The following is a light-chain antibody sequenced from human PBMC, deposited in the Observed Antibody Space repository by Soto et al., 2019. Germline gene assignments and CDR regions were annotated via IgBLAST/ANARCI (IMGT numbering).Light chain of an antibody. CDR2: DVS. CDR1: SSDIGGYNY. Sequence: QSALTQPASASGSPGQSITISCTGTSSDIGGYNYVSWYQQHPGKAPKLMICDVSNRPSGVSNRFSGSKSGNTASLTISGLQAEDEADYYCSSYTSSSTVIFGGGTKVTVL. J-gene: IGLJ2*01. V-gene: IGLV2-14*01. CDR3: SSYTSSSTVI.